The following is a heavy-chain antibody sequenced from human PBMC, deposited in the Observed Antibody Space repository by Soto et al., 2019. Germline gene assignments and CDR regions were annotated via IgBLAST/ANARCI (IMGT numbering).Heavy chain of an antibody. J-gene: IGHJ6*03. D-gene: IGHD3-10*01. V-gene: IGHV3-74*01. CDR3: AREPRLNTYYYGSGSHMDV. CDR1: GFTFSSYW. CDR2: IYSDGSRT. Sequence: PGGSLRLSCAASGFTFSSYWMHWVRQAPGKGLVWVSRIYSDGSRTSYADSVKGRFTIPRDNAKNTLYLQMNSLRAEDTAVYYCAREPRLNTYYYGSGSHMDVWGKGTTVTVSS.